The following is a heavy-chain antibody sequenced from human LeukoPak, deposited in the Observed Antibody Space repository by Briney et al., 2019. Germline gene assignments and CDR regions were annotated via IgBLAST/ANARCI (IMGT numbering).Heavy chain of an antibody. CDR3: ARPASGGLSEDY. CDR2: ISTYGTI. D-gene: IGHD3-10*01. J-gene: IGHJ4*02. V-gene: IGHV3-53*01. CDR1: GLNVSTRY. Sequence: GGSLRLSCAASGLNVSTRYMSWVRQAPGKGLVWFSLISTYGTIYYPDSVKALFTISRDISKNMLYLQMTSLRADDTAVYYCARPASGGLSEDYWGQGTLVTVSS.